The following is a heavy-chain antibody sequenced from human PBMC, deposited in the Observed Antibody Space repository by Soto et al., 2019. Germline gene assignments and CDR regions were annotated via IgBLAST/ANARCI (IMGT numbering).Heavy chain of an antibody. Sequence: GGSLRLSCAASGFTFSSYAMSWVRQAPGKGLEWVSAISGSGGSTYYADSVKGRFTISRDNSKNTLYLQMNSLRAEDTAVYYCAKAKEYYDFWSGSTHYYYGMDVWGQGATVTVSS. CDR3: AKAKEYYDFWSGSTHYYYGMDV. CDR2: ISGSGGST. CDR1: GFTFSSYA. V-gene: IGHV3-23*01. J-gene: IGHJ6*02. D-gene: IGHD3-3*01.